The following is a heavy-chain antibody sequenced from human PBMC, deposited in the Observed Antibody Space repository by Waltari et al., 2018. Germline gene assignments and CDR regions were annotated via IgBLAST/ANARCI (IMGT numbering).Heavy chain of an antibody. D-gene: IGHD1-7*01. Sequence: EVQLVESGGGLVQPGRSLRLSCAASGFTFDDYAMHWVRQAPGKGLEWVSGISWNSGSIGYADSVKGRFTISRDNAKNSLYLQMNSLRAEDTALYYCAKDIHDSWNSPFDYWGQGTLVTVSS. CDR2: ISWNSGSI. CDR3: AKDIHDSWNSPFDY. J-gene: IGHJ4*02. V-gene: IGHV3-9*01. CDR1: GFTFDDYA.